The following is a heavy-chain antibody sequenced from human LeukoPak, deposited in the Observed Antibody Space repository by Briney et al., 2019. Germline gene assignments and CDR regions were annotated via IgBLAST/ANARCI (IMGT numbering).Heavy chain of an antibody. D-gene: IGHD3-22*01. CDR1: GFTYSDHG. Sequence: GGSLRLSCTASGFTYSDHGMNWVRRAPGKGLEWVANIKQDGSEKYYVDSVKGRFTISRDNAKNSLYLQMNSLRAEDTAVYYCARDHFVDYYDSSGRSLGYWGQGTLVTVSS. V-gene: IGHV3-7*01. J-gene: IGHJ4*02. CDR2: IKQDGSEK. CDR3: ARDHFVDYYDSSGRSLGY.